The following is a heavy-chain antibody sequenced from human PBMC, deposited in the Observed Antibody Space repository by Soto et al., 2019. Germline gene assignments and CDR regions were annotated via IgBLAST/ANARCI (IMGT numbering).Heavy chain of an antibody. V-gene: IGHV3-23*01. J-gene: IGHJ4*02. CDR2: ISDSGGSA. CDR3: ARYRRGTGWYYLDY. D-gene: IGHD6-19*01. CDR1: GFPFSNYA. Sequence: GGSLSLSCAASGFPFSNYAMSWVRQAPGKGLEWVSGISDSGGSAYYADSVKGRFTISRDNSKNTLYLQMNSLRGEDTALYFCARYRRGTGWYYLDYWGQGILVTVSS.